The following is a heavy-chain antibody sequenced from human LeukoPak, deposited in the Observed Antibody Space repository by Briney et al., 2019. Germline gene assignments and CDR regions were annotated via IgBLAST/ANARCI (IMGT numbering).Heavy chain of an antibody. Sequence: SETLSLTCAVYGGSFSGYYWSWIRQPPGKGLEWIGEINHSGSTNYNPSLKSRVTISVDTSKNQFSLKLSSETAADTAVYYCARYSYGYGDYWGQGTLVTVSS. J-gene: IGHJ4*02. CDR2: INHSGST. CDR1: GGSFSGYY. V-gene: IGHV4-34*01. D-gene: IGHD5-18*01. CDR3: ARYSYGYGDY.